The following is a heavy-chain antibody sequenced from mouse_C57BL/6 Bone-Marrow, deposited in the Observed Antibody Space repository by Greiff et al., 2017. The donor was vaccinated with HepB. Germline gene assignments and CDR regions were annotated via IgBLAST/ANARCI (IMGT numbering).Heavy chain of an antibody. J-gene: IGHJ3*01. D-gene: IGHD2-1*01. CDR3: ARGILYGKGAY. CDR2: ISYDGSN. Sequence: EVKLMESGPGLVKPSQSLSLTCSVTGYSITSGYYWNWIRQFPGNKLEWMGYISYDGSNNYNPSLKNRISITRDTSKNQFFLKLNSVTTEDTATYYCARGILYGKGAYWGQGTLVTVSA. V-gene: IGHV3-6*01. CDR1: GYSITSGYY.